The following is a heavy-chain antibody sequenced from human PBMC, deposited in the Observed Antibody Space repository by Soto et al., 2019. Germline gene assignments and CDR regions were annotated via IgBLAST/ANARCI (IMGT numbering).Heavy chain of an antibody. J-gene: IGHJ6*02. V-gene: IGHV3-21*01. CDR1: GFTFSSYS. Sequence: PGGSLRLSCAASGFTFSSYSMNWVRQAPGKGLEWVSSISSSSSYIYYADSVKGRFTISRDNAKNSLYLQMNSLRAEDTAVYYCERDRRITIFGVVTTYYYYGMDVWGQGNTVTVSS. D-gene: IGHD3-3*01. CDR2: ISSSSSYI. CDR3: ERDRRITIFGVVTTYYYYGMDV.